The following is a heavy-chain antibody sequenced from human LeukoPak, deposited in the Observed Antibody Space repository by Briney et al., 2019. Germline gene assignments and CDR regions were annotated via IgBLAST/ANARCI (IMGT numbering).Heavy chain of an antibody. V-gene: IGHV3-30-3*01. J-gene: IGHJ6*02. CDR3: AKVLQYYYYGMDV. D-gene: IGHD5-24*01. Sequence: GGSLRLSCAASGFTFSSYAIHWVRQGPGKGLEWVAVISHDGSQKYYADSLKGRFTISRDNSKNTLYLQMNSLRAEDTAVYYCAKVLQYYYYGMDVWGQGTTVTVSS. CDR2: ISHDGSQK. CDR1: GFTFSSYA.